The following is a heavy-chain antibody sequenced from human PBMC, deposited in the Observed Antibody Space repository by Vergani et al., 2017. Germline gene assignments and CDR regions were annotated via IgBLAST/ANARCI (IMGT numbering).Heavy chain of an antibody. J-gene: IGHJ4*02. CDR2: IKSDGSIT. Sequence: DVHLAESGGGFFQPGGSLRLSCSASGFSFNSYWMHWVRQVPGKGLLWVSRIKSDGSITAYADSVKGRFTISRDNSKNSLYLQMRSLRFDDTAVYYCANEGSANRIRGWLDHWGQGALVTVSS. V-gene: IGHV3-74*03. CDR1: GFSFNSYW. D-gene: IGHD3-10*01. CDR3: ANEGSANRIRGWLDH.